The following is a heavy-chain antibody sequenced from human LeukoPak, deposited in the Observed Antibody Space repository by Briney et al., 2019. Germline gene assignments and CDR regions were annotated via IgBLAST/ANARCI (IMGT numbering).Heavy chain of an antibody. CDR1: GGSISSYY. D-gene: IGHD2-2*01. J-gene: IGHJ6*02. CDR2: IYTSGST. V-gene: IGHV4-4*07. Sequence: SETLSLTSTVSGGSISSYYWSWIRQPAGKGLEWIGRIYTSGSTNYNPSLKSRVTMSVDTSKNQFSLKLSSVTAADTAVYYCARSGYCSSTSCYPDYYYYGMDVWGQGTTVTVSS. CDR3: ARSGYCSSTSCYPDYYYYGMDV.